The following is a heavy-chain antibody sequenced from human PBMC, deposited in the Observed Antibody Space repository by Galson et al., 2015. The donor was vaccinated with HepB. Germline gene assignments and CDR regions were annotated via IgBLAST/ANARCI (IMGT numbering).Heavy chain of an antibody. CDR2: IYSGGST. Sequence: SLRLSCAASGFTVSSNYMSWVRQAPGKGLKWVSVIYSGGSTYYADSVKGRFTISRDNSKNTLYLQMNSLRAEDTAVYYCASERWLQLVLVDYWGQGTLVTVSS. D-gene: IGHD5-24*01. V-gene: IGHV3-66*01. J-gene: IGHJ4*02. CDR3: ASERWLQLVLVDY. CDR1: GFTVSSNY.